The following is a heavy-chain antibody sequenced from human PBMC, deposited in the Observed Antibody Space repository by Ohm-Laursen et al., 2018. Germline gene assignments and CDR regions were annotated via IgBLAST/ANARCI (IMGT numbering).Heavy chain of an antibody. CDR2: ISPSGAST. CDR1: GFTFSNYA. D-gene: IGHD2-2*01. V-gene: IGHV3-23*01. CDR3: ARTPAGINYFFGMDV. Sequence: SLRLSCTATGFTFSNYAMSWVRQAPGKGLEWVSTISPSGASTYYADSVKGRFTISRDNSKNTFYLQMNSLRAEDTAVFYCARTPAGINYFFGMDVWGQGTTVTVSS. J-gene: IGHJ6*02.